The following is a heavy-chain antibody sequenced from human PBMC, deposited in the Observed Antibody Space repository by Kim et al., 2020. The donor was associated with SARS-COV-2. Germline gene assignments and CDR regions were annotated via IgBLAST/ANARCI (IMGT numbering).Heavy chain of an antibody. J-gene: IGHJ4*02. V-gene: IGHV4-39*01. CDR3: ARNVRRLFIAAAPYYFDY. D-gene: IGHD5-12*01. Sequence: LKSRVTITVDTSQNQFSLKLSSVTAADTAVYYCARNVRRLFIAAAPYYFDYWGQGTLVTVSS.